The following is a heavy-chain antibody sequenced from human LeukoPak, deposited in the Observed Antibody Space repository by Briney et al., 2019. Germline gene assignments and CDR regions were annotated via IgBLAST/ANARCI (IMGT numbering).Heavy chain of an antibody. CDR1: GFAFSNAW. CDR2: IKSKPDGGTT. D-gene: IGHD2-15*01. V-gene: IGHV3-15*01. Sequence: PGGSLRLSCAASGFAFSNAWMSWVRQAPGKGLEWVGRIKSKPDGGTTDYAAPVKGRFTISRDNSKNTLYLQMNSLKTEDTAVYYCAKWLCGSCYDRDDYWGQGTLVTVSS. CDR3: AKWLCGSCYDRDDY. J-gene: IGHJ4*02.